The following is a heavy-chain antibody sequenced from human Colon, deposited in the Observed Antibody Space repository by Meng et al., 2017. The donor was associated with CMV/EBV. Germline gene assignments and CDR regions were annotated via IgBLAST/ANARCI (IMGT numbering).Heavy chain of an antibody. J-gene: IGHJ1*01. Sequence: GGSLRLSCVASAFTFGDYAIHWVRRPPGKGLESVALISYDGKSSYYTDSTRGRFTISRDNSKDTLYLQMNSLRIDDTALYYCARGLCLAPVGVEVFGDFWGQGALVTVSS. CDR2: ISYDGKSS. CDR1: AFTFGDYA. CDR3: ARGLCLAPVGVEVFGDF. V-gene: IGHV3-30*10. D-gene: IGHD3-10*01.